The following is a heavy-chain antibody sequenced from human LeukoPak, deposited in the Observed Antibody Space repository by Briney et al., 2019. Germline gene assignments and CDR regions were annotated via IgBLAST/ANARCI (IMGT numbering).Heavy chain of an antibody. CDR2: IRYDGSNK. CDR3: AKDYPYCSSTSCYTGYFDY. D-gene: IGHD2-2*02. CDR1: RFTFSSYG. Sequence: GGSLRLSCAASRFTFSSYGMHWVRQAPGKGLEWVAFIRYDGSNKYYADSVKGRFTISRDNSKNTLYLQMNSLRAEDTAVYYCAKDYPYCSSTSCYTGYFDYWGQGTLVTVSS. J-gene: IGHJ4*02. V-gene: IGHV3-30*02.